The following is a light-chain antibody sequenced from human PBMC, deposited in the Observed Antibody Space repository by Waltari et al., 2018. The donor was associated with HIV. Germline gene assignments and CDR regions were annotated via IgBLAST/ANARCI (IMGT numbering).Light chain of an antibody. CDR3: SSYTSSSTLYV. V-gene: IGLV1-40*01. J-gene: IGLJ1*01. CDR1: SSNIGAGFD. CDR2: EVS. Sequence: QSLLTQPPSVSGAPGQRVTISCTGSSSNIGAGFDVHWYQQLPGTVPKLMIYEVSNRPSGISNRFSGSKSGNTASLTISGLQAEDEADYYCSSYTSSSTLYVFGTGTKVTVL.